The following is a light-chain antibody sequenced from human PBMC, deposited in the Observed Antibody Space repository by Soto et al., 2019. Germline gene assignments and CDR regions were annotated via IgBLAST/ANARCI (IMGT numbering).Light chain of an antibody. CDR2: GVS. Sequence: EVVLTQSPGTLSLSPGARATLSCRASQNVRSDYFAWYQQKPGQAPRVIIFGVSTRASATPDRFRGSGSGTYFTLTISRLEPDDFALYYCQQYGNSPLTFGGGTKVDIK. V-gene: IGKV3-20*01. J-gene: IGKJ4*01. CDR3: QQYGNSPLT. CDR1: QNVRSDY.